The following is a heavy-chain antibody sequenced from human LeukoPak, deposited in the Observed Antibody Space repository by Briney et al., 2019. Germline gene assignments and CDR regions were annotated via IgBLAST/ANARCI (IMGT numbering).Heavy chain of an antibody. V-gene: IGHV1-69*13. CDR2: IIPIFGTA. D-gene: IGHD2-15*01. Sequence: SVKVSCEASGGTFSSYAISWVRQAPGQGLEWMGGIIPIFGTANYAQKFQGRVTITADESTSTAYMELSSLRSEDTAVYYCARDTLGYCSGGSCLGAFDIWGQGTMVTVSS. CDR3: ARDTLGYCSGGSCLGAFDI. J-gene: IGHJ3*02. CDR1: GGTFSSYA.